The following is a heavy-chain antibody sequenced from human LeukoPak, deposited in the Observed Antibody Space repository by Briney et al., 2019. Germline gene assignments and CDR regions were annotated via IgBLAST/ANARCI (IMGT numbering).Heavy chain of an antibody. CDR3: ARDFDSGSYLFDY. CDR1: GFTFSDYY. CDR2: ISSSSSYT. V-gene: IGHV3-11*06. Sequence: GGSLRLSCAASGFTFSDYYMSWIRQAPGKGLEWVSYISSSSSYTNYADSVKGRFTISRDNAKNSLYLQMNSLRAEDTAVYYCARDFDSGSYLFDYWGQGTLVTVSS. J-gene: IGHJ4*02. D-gene: IGHD1-26*01.